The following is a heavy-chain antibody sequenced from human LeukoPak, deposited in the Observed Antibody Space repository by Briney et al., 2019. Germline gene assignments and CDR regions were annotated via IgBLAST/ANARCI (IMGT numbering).Heavy chain of an antibody. J-gene: IGHJ4*02. CDR1: GGSFSGYY. CDR3: ARGGRTFDY. CDR2: INNSGST. V-gene: IGHV4-34*01. Sequence: SETLSLTSAAYGGSFSGYYWSWIRQPPGKGLECSGEINNSGSTNYNHSLKSRVTISVDTSKNQFSPRLSSVTAADSAVNYYARGGRTFDYWGQGTLVIVSS. D-gene: IGHD1-14*01.